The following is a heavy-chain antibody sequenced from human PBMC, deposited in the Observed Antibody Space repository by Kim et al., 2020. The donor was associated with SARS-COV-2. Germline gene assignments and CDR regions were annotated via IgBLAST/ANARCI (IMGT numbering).Heavy chain of an antibody. CDR3: ARAPSGTFSPSYFDY. D-gene: IGHD1-26*01. CDR2: IYPGDSDT. Sequence: VESLKISCKASEYTFNNYWIGWVRQMPGKGLQWLGIIYPGDSDTKYNPSVQGQVTISADWSLTTAYLQWSSLKASDTAIYYCARAPSGTFSPSYFDYWGQ. V-gene: IGHV5-51*01. J-gene: IGHJ4*02. CDR1: EYTFNNYW.